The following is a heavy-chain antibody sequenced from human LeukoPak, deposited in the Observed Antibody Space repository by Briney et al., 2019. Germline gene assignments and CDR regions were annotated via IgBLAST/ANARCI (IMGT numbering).Heavy chain of an antibody. CDR3: AREAQDVTDIVVVPAAFDY. D-gene: IGHD2-2*01. J-gene: IGHJ4*02. Sequence: PGGSRRLSCAASGFTFSTYWMTWVRQAPGKGLEWVANINEDGGGRYYVDSVKGRFTISRDNAKNSLYLQMNSLRAEDTAVYYCAREAQDVTDIVVVPAAFDYWGQGTLVTVSS. CDR1: GFTFSTYW. V-gene: IGHV3-7*01. CDR2: INEDGGGR.